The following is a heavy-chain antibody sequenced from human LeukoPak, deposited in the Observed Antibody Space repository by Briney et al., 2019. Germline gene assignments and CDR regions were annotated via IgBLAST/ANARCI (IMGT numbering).Heavy chain of an antibody. Sequence: PSETLSLTCTVSGGSISSSSYYWGWIRQPPGKGLEWIGSIYYSGSTYYNPSLKSRVTISVDTSKNQFSLKLSSVTAADTAVYYCARSGSGYDYGMDVWGQGTTVTVSS. V-gene: IGHV4-39*07. J-gene: IGHJ6*02. CDR3: ARSGSGYDYGMDV. CDR1: GGSISSSSYY. CDR2: IYYSGST. D-gene: IGHD2-15*01.